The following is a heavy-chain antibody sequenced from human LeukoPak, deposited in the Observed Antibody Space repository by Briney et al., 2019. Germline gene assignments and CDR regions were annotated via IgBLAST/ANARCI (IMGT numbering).Heavy chain of an antibody. D-gene: IGHD3-22*01. J-gene: IGHJ4*02. Sequence: GGSLRLSCAASGFTFSDCYMSWIRQAPGKGLEWVSYISSSGSTIYYADSVKGRFTISRDNAKNSLYLQMNSLRAEDTAVYYCARVWYDSSGYYPDYWGQGTLVTVSS. CDR3: ARVWYDSSGYYPDY. CDR2: ISSSGSTI. CDR1: GFTFSDCY. V-gene: IGHV3-11*04.